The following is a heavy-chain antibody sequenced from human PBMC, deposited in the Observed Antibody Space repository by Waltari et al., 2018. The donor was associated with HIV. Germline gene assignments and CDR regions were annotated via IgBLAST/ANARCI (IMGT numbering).Heavy chain of an antibody. V-gene: IGHV3-21*01. CDR3: ATLVSSGWYYFDY. Sequence: EVQLVESGGGLVKPGGSLRLSCAASGFTFSSYSMNWVRQAPGKGREGDSSTSRSSSYIYYADSVKGRFTISRDNAKNSLYLQMNSLRAEDTAVYYCATLVSSGWYYFDYWGQGTLVTVSS. D-gene: IGHD6-19*01. CDR2: TSRSSSYI. CDR1: GFTFSSYS. J-gene: IGHJ4*02.